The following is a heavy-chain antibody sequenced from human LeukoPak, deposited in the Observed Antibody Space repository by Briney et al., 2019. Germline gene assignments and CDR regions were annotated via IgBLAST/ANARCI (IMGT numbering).Heavy chain of an antibody. J-gene: IGHJ4*02. Sequence: ASVKVSCKASGYTFTSCGISWVRQAPGQGLEWMGWISAYNGNTNYAQKLQGRVTMTTDTSTSTAYMELRSLRSDDTAVYYCARDGLYSGSYPSSGYWGQGTLVTVSS. CDR2: ISAYNGNT. V-gene: IGHV1-18*01. CDR1: GYTFTSCG. CDR3: ARDGLYSGSYPSSGY. D-gene: IGHD1-26*01.